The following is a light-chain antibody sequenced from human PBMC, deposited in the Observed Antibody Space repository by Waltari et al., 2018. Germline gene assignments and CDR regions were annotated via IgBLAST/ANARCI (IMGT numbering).Light chain of an antibody. Sequence: QSALTQPRSVSGSPGQSVTISCTGTSSDVGAHAYVSSYQHHPGKAPKLSICDFTQRPSGVPDRFSGSKSGNQASLTISGLQAEDEAYYYCCSYAGRYTHVVFGGGTKLTVL. CDR2: DFT. J-gene: IGLJ2*01. CDR3: CSYAGRYTHVV. V-gene: IGLV2-11*01. CDR1: SSDVGAHAY.